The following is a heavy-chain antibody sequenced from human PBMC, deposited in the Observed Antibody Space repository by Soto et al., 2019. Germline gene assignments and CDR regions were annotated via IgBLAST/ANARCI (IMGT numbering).Heavy chain of an antibody. J-gene: IGHJ4*02. D-gene: IGHD6-19*01. CDR3: AAAAIPVAGRHPDF. CDR2: INPNNGVT. Sequence: XSVKVSCKASGYMFTGFYLHWVRQAPGQGLEWMGWINPNNGVTTYAKNFQGRVTMTRDSSISTAYMELSSLRSDDTAVYFCAAAAIPVAGRHPDFWGQGTVVTVSS. V-gene: IGHV1-2*02. CDR1: GYMFTGFY.